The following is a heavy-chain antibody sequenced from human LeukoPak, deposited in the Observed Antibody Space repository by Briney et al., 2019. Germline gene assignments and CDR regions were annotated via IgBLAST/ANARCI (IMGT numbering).Heavy chain of an antibody. CDR3: AKGAGGFSYYNWFDP. J-gene: IGHJ5*02. V-gene: IGHV4-34*01. CDR1: GGSFSGYY. D-gene: IGHD5-18*01. Sequence: PSETLSLTCAVYGGSFSGYYWSWIRQPPGKGLEWIGEINHSGSTNYNPSLKSRVTISVDTSKNQFSLKLSSVTAADTAINYCAKGAGGFSYYNWFDPWGQGTLVTVSS. CDR2: INHSGST.